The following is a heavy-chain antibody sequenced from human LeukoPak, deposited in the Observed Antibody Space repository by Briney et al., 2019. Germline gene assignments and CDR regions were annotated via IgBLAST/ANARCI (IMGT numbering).Heavy chain of an antibody. CDR3: AELGITMIGGV. CDR1: GFTFINYW. V-gene: IGHV3-7*01. D-gene: IGHD3-10*02. CDR2: IKQDGSEK. J-gene: IGHJ6*04. Sequence: GGSLRLSCAASGFTFINYWMSWVRQAPGKRLEWVANIKQDGSEKYYVDSVKGRFTISRDNAKNSLYLQMNSLRAEDTAVYYCAELGITMIGGVWGKGTTVTISS.